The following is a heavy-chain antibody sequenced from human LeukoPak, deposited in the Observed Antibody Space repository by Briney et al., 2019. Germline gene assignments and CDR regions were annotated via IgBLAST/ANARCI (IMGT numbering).Heavy chain of an antibody. Sequence: GESLNISCKGSGYSFTSYCIGWVPQIPGKALEWMGIIYPGDSDTRYSPSFQGQVTISADKSISTAYLQWSSLKASDTAMYYCARSPGFWGDFGYWGQGTLVTVSS. J-gene: IGHJ4*02. D-gene: IGHD3-3*01. CDR2: IYPGDSDT. V-gene: IGHV5-51*01. CDR1: GYSFTSYC. CDR3: ARSPGFWGDFGY.